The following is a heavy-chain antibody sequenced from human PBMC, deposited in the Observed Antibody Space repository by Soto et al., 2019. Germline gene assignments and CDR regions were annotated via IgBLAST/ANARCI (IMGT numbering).Heavy chain of an antibody. J-gene: IGHJ6*02. CDR1: GGSVSSGSYY. CDR2: IYYSGST. Sequence: NPSETLSLTCTVSGGSVSSGSYYWSWIRQPPGKGLEWIGYIYYSGSTNYNPSLKSRVTISVDTSENQFSLKLSSVTAADTAVYYCARDVRSNHKRSLRGYYYGMDVWGQGTTVTVSS. V-gene: IGHV4-61*01. D-gene: IGHD4-4*01. CDR3: ARDVRSNHKRSLRGYYYGMDV.